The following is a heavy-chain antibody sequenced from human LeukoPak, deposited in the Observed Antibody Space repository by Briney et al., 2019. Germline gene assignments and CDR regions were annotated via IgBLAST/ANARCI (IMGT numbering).Heavy chain of an antibody. J-gene: IGHJ3*02. V-gene: IGHV3-30*03. CDR1: GFTFSNYG. D-gene: IGHD2-15*01. Sequence: PGGSLRLSCAASGFTFSNYGIHWVRQAPGRGLEWVAVISYDGNKKYYADSVKGRFTISRDNSKNTLYLQMNTLRAEDTAVYYCASQGYCSGGSCRRGAFDIWGQGTMVTVSS. CDR3: ASQGYCSGGSCRRGAFDI. CDR2: ISYDGNKK.